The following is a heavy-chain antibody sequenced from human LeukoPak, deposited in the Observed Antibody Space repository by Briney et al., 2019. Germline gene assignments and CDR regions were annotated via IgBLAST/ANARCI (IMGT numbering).Heavy chain of an antibody. CDR3: ARDRDYDFWSGYYGDQPFDY. Sequence: SETLSLTCTVSGGSISSYYWSWIRQPPGKGLEWVGYFYYSGSTNYNPSLKSRVTISVDTSKNQFSLKLSSVTAADTAVYYCARDRDYDFWSGYYGDQPFDYWGQGTLVTVSS. CDR1: GGSISSYY. V-gene: IGHV4-59*01. D-gene: IGHD3-3*01. J-gene: IGHJ4*02. CDR2: FYYSGST.